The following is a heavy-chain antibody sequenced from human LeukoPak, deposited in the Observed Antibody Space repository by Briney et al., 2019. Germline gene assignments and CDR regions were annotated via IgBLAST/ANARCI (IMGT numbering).Heavy chain of an antibody. D-gene: IGHD6-19*01. CDR1: GDSVSSNSAA. CDR2: TYYRSKWYN. CDR3: ARGDSSGCYNWFDP. V-gene: IGHV6-1*01. J-gene: IGHJ5*02. Sequence: SQTLSLTCAISGDSVSSNSAAWNWLRQSPSRGVEWLGRTYYRSKWYNDYAVSVKSRITINPDTSKNQFSLQLNSVTPEDTAVYYCARGDSSGCYNWFDPWGQGTLVTVSS.